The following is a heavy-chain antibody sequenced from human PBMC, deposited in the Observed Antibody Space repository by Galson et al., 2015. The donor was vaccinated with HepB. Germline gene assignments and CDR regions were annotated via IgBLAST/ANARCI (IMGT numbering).Heavy chain of an antibody. CDR3: AKCGGYYYDSSGYRRYYYYMDV. V-gene: IGHV3-23*01. CDR1: GFTFSSYA. CDR2: ISGSGGST. J-gene: IGHJ6*03. Sequence: SLRLSCAASGFTFSSYAMSWVRQAPGKGLEWVSAISGSGGSTYYADSVKGRFTISRDNSKNTLYLQMNSLRAEDTAVYYCAKCGGYYYDSSGYRRYYYYMDVWGKGTTVTVSS. D-gene: IGHD3-22*01.